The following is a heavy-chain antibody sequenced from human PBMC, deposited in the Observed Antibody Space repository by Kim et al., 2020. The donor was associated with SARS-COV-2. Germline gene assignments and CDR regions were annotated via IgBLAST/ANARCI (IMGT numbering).Heavy chain of an antibody. CDR3: RRDY. V-gene: IGHV3-73*01. CDR1: GFIFSSSS. J-gene: IGHJ4*01. Sequence: GGSLRLSCAASGFIFSSSSMHWVRQASGKGLEWVGGISGESDKYSSEYSASVRCTFSRSRSGSKNNAYMQRISVGDKAMAVYDGRRDYW. CDR2: ISGESDKYSS.